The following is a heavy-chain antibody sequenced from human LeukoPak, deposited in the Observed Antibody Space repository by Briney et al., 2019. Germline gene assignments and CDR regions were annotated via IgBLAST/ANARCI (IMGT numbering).Heavy chain of an antibody. D-gene: IGHD2-2*01. CDR3: ARGGCSSTSCYWTSEPRYMDV. CDR1: GYTFTSYD. CDR2: MNPNSGNT. Sequence: GASVKVSCKASGYTFTSYDINWVRQATGQGLEWMGWMNPNSGNTGYAQKFQGRVTMTTDTSTSRAYMELRSLRSDDTAVYYCARGGCSSTSCYWTSEPRYMDVWGKGTTVTVSS. J-gene: IGHJ6*03. V-gene: IGHV1-8*01.